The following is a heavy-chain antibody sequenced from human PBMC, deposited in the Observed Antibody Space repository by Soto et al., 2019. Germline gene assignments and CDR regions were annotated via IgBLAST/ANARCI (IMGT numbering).Heavy chain of an antibody. CDR1: GGSFSGYY. CDR3: ARRKYYYDSSGYIFDY. V-gene: IGHV4-34*01. J-gene: IGHJ4*02. Sequence: SETLSLTCAVYGGSFSGYYWSWIRQPPGKGLEWIGEINHSGSTNYNPSLKSRVTISVDTSKNQFSLKLSSVTAADTAVYYCARRKYYYDSSGYIFDYWGQGTLVTV. CDR2: INHSGST. D-gene: IGHD3-22*01.